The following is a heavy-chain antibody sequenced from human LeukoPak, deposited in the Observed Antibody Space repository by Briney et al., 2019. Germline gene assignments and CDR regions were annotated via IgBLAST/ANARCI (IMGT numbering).Heavy chain of an antibody. CDR1: GFTFSRYS. J-gene: IGHJ4*02. Sequence: GGSLRLSCAASGFTFSRYSMHWVRQAPGKGLEYVSAISNNGGSTYYAKSVKGRLTISRDNSKNTLYLQMGSLRAEDMAVYYCARTSIAAREADYWGQGTLVPVSS. V-gene: IGHV3-64*01. CDR3: ARTSIAAREADY. CDR2: ISNNGGST. D-gene: IGHD6-6*01.